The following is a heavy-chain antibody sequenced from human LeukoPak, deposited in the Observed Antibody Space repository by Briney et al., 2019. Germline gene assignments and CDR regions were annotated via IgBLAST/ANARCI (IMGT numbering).Heavy chain of an antibody. V-gene: IGHV3-13*01. Sequence: GGSLRLSCAASGFTFSSYDMHWVRQATGKGLEWVSAIGTAGDTYYPGSVKGRFTISRENAKNSLYLQMNSLRAGDTAVYYCARGYAHPRDDYGDFFDYWGQGTLVTVSS. J-gene: IGHJ4*02. CDR3: ARGYAHPRDDYGDFFDY. CDR2: IGTAGDT. CDR1: GFTFSSYD. D-gene: IGHD4-17*01.